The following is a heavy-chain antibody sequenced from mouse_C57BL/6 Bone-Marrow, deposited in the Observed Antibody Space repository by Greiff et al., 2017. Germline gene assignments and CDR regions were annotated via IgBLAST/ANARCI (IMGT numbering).Heavy chain of an antibody. CDR3: ARGPYSYGPFDY. V-gene: IGHV1-64*01. Sequence: QVQLQQPGAELVKPGASVKLSCKASGYTFTSYWMHWVKQRPGQGLEWIGMIHPNSGSTNYNEKFKSKATLTVDKSSSTAYMQLSSLTSEDSAVYYCARGPYSYGPFDYWGQGTTLTVAS. J-gene: IGHJ2*01. CDR2: IHPNSGST. D-gene: IGHD1-1*01. CDR1: GYTFTSYW.